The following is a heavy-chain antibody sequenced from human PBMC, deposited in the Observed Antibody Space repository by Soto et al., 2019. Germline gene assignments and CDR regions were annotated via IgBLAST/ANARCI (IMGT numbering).Heavy chain of an antibody. CDR3: ARERGYSSSSITSTNYYCGMDV. V-gene: IGHV1-46*01. Sequence: ASVKVSCKASGYTFTSYYMHWVRQAPGQGLEGMGIINPSGGSTSYAQKFQGRVTMTRDTSTSTVYMELSSLRSEDTAVYYCARERGYSSSSITSTNYYCGMDVWGQGTTVTASS. CDR1: GYTFTSYY. J-gene: IGHJ6*02. CDR2: INPSGGST. D-gene: IGHD6-6*01.